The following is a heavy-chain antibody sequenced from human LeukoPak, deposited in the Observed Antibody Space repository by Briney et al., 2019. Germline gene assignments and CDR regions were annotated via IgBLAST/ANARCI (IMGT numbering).Heavy chain of an antibody. CDR1: GVSISSGGYY. Sequence: PSQTLSHTCTLSGVSISSGGYYWTWIRPPPGEALEWIGYIYHSGNTYYNPSLMSRIVLSVDTSKSQFSLKVTSVTAADTALYYCARVRKLPLEWDLIDFWGQGTLVTVSS. CDR3: ARVRKLPLEWDLIDF. CDR2: IYHSGNT. V-gene: IGHV4-31*03. D-gene: IGHD1-1*01. J-gene: IGHJ4*02.